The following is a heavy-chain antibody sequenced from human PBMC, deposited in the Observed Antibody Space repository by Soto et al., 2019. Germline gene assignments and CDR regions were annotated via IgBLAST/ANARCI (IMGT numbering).Heavy chain of an antibody. V-gene: IGHV3-23*01. CDR2: ISGSGGST. CDR3: AKGGHIVVVTNAFDI. J-gene: IGHJ3*02. CDR1: GFTFSSYA. D-gene: IGHD2-21*02. Sequence: PGGSLRLSCAASGFTFSSYAMSWVRQAPGKGLEWVSAISGSGGSTYYADSVKGRFTISRDNSKNTLYLQMNSLRAGDTAVYYCAKGGHIVVVTNAFDIWGQGTVVTVSS.